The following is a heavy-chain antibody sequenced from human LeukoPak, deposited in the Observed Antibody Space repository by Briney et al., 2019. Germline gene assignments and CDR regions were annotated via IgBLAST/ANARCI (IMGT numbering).Heavy chain of an antibody. J-gene: IGHJ1*01. D-gene: IGHD2-2*01. Sequence: SVKVSCKASGGTFSSYTISWVRQTPGQGLEWMGRIIPILGIANYAQKFQGRVTITADKSTSTAYMELSSLRSEDTAVYYCARDYENCSSTSCRLFQHWGQGTLVTVSS. CDR1: GGTFSSYT. CDR3: ARDYENCSSTSCRLFQH. V-gene: IGHV1-69*02. CDR2: IIPILGIA.